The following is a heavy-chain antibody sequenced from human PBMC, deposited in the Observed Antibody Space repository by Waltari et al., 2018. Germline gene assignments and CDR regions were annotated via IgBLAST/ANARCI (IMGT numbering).Heavy chain of an antibody. V-gene: IGHV4-34*01. J-gene: IGHJ6*02. CDR2: INHSGST. CDR1: GGSFSGYY. D-gene: IGHD2-2*01. Sequence: QVQLQQWGAGLLKPSETLSLTCAVYGGSFSGYYWSWIRQPPGKGLEWIGEINHSGSTNYNPALKSRVTISVDTSKNQFSRKLSSVTAADTAVYYCARYCSSTSCYLLYYYYGMDVWGQGTTVTVSS. CDR3: ARYCSSTSCYLLYYYYGMDV.